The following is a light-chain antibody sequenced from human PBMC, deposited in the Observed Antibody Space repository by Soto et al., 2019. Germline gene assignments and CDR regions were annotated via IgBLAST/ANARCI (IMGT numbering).Light chain of an antibody. CDR1: NLERKS. CDR2: DDS. CDR3: QVWDSGSDHYV. Sequence: SYELTQPQSVSVAPGQTAKITCGGDNLERKSVHWYQQRSGQAPVLVVDDDSDRPSGIPERFSGSNSGNTVTLTIIRVAAGDEADYFCQVWDSGSDHYVFGTGTKLTV. J-gene: IGLJ1*01. V-gene: IGLV3-21*02.